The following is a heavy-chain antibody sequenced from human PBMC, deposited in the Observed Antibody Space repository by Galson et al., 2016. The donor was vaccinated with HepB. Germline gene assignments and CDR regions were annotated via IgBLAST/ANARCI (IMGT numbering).Heavy chain of an antibody. CDR2: IWYDGPDK. CDR3: ARGTRRGGDPRFGP. J-gene: IGHJ5*02. Sequence: SLRLSCAASGFTFSSHAMSWVRQAPGKGLEWVALIWYDGPDKYYTDSVKGRFTISRDNFQNTVYLQMNSLRAEDTAVYYCARGTRRGGDPRFGPWGQGTLVTVSS. CDR1: GFTFSSHA. D-gene: IGHD2-21*02. V-gene: IGHV3-33*01.